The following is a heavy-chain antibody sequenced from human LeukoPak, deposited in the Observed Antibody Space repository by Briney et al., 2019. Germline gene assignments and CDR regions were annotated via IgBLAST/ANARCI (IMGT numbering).Heavy chain of an antibody. CDR2: VNPNSGRT. J-gene: IGHJ4*02. V-gene: IGHV1-2*02. CDR3: ARYDHSDY. CDR1: GYTFTGYY. D-gene: IGHD3-3*01. Sequence: DSVKVSCKASGYTFTGYYMHWVRQAPGQGLEWMGWVNPNSGRTNYAQKFQGRVTMTRDTSISTAYMELSRLTSDDTAVYYCARYDHSDYWGQGTLVTVSS.